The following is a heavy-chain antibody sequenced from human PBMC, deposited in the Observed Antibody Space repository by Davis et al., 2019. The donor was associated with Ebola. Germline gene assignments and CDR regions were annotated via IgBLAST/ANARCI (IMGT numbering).Heavy chain of an antibody. J-gene: IGHJ3*02. Sequence: GESLKTPCAASGFTFSGSSMNWVRPAPGKGLEWISHISGGTGAIGYADSVHGRFNISRDNAKNSLYLKMNSLRDDDTAVYYCARGRDYALDIWGQGKMVTVSS. V-gene: IGHV3-48*02. D-gene: IGHD2-21*02. CDR3: ARGRDYALDI. CDR2: ISGGTGAI. CDR1: GFTFSGSS.